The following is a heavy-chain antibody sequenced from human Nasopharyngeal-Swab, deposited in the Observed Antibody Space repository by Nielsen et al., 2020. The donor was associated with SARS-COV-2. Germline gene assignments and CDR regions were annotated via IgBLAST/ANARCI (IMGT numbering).Heavy chain of an antibody. Sequence: GESLKISCAASGFTFSSYSMNWVRQAPGKGLEWVSSISSSSSYIYYADSVKGRFTISRDNAKSSLYLQMNSLRAEDTALYYCAKDFNVDTAMVTYYYGMDVWGQGTTVTVSS. V-gene: IGHV3-21*04. D-gene: IGHD5-18*01. CDR2: ISSSSSYI. CDR1: GFTFSSYS. J-gene: IGHJ6*02. CDR3: AKDFNVDTAMVTYYYGMDV.